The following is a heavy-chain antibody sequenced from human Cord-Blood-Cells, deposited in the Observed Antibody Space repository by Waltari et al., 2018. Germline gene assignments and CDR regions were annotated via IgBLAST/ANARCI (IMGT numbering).Heavy chain of an antibody. CDR1: DGTSRSYA. V-gene: IGHV1-69*01. D-gene: IGHD3-3*01. Sequence: QVQLVQSGAEVKKPGSWVKVSCTAPDGTSRSYAITWVLPAPAQGLEWMGGIIPIFGTANYAQKCQGRVTITADESTSTAYMGLSSLRSEDTAVYYCARVANYDFWSGYYYFDYWGQGTLVTVSS. CDR3: ARVANYDFWSGYYYFDY. J-gene: IGHJ4*02. CDR2: IIPIFGTA.